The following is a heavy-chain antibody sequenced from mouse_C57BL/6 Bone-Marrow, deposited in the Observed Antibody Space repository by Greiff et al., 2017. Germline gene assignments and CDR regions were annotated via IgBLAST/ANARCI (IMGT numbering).Heavy chain of an antibody. Sequence: EVQVVESGGGLVKPGGSLKLSCAASGFTFRDYGMHWVRQAPEKGLEWVAYISSGSSTIYYADTVKGRFTISRDNAKNTLFLQMTSLRSEDTAMYYCARIYYYGSRSFDYWGQGTTLTVSS. J-gene: IGHJ2*01. CDR1: GFTFRDYG. CDR2: ISSGSSTI. CDR3: ARIYYYGSRSFDY. V-gene: IGHV5-17*01. D-gene: IGHD1-1*01.